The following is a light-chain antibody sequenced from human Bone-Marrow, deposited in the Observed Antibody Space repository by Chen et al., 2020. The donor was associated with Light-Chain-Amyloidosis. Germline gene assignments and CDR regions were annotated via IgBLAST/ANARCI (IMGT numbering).Light chain of an antibody. CDR1: SSNVGGYNY. J-gene: IGLJ1*01. Sequence: HSALTPPPSASGSPGQSVTISCTGTSSNVGGYNYVSWCQQHPGKAPKLMIYEVSTRPSGVPERFSGAKSGNTASLTVSGLQAEDEADYYCRSYAGSNNNYVFGTGTKVTVL. CDR2: EVS. CDR3: RSYAGSNNNYV. V-gene: IGLV2-8*01.